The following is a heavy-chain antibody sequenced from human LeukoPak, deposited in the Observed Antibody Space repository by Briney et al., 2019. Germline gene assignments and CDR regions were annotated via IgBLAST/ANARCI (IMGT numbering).Heavy chain of an antibody. V-gene: IGHV3-74*01. J-gene: IGHJ5*02. CDR3: VRGNDH. CDR1: GFTFSGHW. Sequence: GGSLILSCAASGFTFSGHWMYWVRQAPGKGLVWVSRINSEGSSTAYAAFVKGRFTISRDNAKNTLFLQMNSLRVEDTAVYHCVRGNDHWGQGTLVTVSS. CDR2: INSEGSST.